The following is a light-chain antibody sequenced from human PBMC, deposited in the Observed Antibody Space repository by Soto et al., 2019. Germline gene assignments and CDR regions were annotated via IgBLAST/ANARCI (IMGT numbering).Light chain of an antibody. CDR2: GAS. J-gene: IGKJ3*01. CDR3: QQHGGSPLFT. CDR1: QSVETY. V-gene: IGKV3-20*01. Sequence: VLTQSPGILSLSVGERATLSCRASQSVETYLSWYQQRPGQAPRLLIYGASRRATGISERFSGSGSGTDFTLTITRLEPEDFAVYYCQQHGGSPLFTFGPGTKVDLK.